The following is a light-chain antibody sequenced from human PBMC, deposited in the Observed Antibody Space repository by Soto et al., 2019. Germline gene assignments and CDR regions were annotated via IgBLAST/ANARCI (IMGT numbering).Light chain of an antibody. CDR1: SSDVGSYNR. CDR2: EVI. V-gene: IGLV2-18*02. J-gene: IGLJ1*01. CDR3: YSYTSSSTYV. Sequence: QSALTQPPSVSGSPGQSVTISCTGTSSDVGSYNRVSWYKQPPGAAPKLVIYEVIHRPSEVPDRFSGSKSGNTASLTISGLQAEDEADFYCYSYTSSSTYVFGTGTKLTVL.